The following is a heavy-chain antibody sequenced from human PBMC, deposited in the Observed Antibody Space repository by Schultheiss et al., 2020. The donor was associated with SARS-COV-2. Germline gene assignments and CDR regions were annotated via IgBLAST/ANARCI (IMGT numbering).Heavy chain of an antibody. Sequence: SETLSLTCTVSGGSISSTSFYWGWIRQPPGKGLEWIGSISYSGSTYYNPSLKSRVTISVDTSENQSSLQLSSVTAADTAVYYCARHRTMTTSYDAFDIWGQGTMVTVSS. V-gene: IGHV4-39*01. CDR1: GGSISSTSFY. J-gene: IGHJ3*02. CDR2: ISYSGST. D-gene: IGHD4-17*01. CDR3: ARHRTMTTSYDAFDI.